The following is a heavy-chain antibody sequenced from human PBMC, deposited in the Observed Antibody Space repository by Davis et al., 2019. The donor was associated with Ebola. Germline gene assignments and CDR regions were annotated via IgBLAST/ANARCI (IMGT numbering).Heavy chain of an antibody. D-gene: IGHD2-8*02. CDR1: GYSFTSYW. CDR2: IYPGDSDT. CDR3: ARLSCAGGSCPLAH. Sequence: GESLKISCKGSGYSFTSYWIGWVRQMPGKGLEWMGIIYPGDSDTNYSPSFQGQVTISADKSTTTAYLQWSSLKVSDSAIYYCARLSCAGGSCPLAHWGQGTLITVSS. J-gene: IGHJ4*02. V-gene: IGHV5-51*01.